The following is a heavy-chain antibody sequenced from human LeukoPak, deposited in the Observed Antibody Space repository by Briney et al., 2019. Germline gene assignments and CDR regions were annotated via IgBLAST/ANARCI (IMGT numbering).Heavy chain of an antibody. CDR1: GFTFSSYS. CDR2: ISGSGGST. V-gene: IGHV3-23*01. D-gene: IGHD3-3*01. Sequence: GGSLRLSCAASGFTFSSYSMSWVRQAPGKGLEWVSAISGSGGSTYYAASVKGRFTISRDNSKNTLHLQMNSLRAEDTAVYYCANPPFTICGGVIPPLTMDVWGQGTTVTVSS. J-gene: IGHJ6*02. CDR3: ANPPFTICGGVIPPLTMDV.